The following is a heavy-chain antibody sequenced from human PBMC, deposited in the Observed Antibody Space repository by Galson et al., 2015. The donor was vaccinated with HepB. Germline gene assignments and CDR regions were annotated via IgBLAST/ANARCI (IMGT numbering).Heavy chain of an antibody. J-gene: IGHJ5*02. Sequence: QSGAEVKKPGESLRISCKGSGYSFASYWISWVRQMPGKGLEWMGRIDPSDSYTNYRPSFQGHVTISADKSISTAYLQWSSLKASDTAVYYCARMFGYGDYPPCYWFDPWGQRTLVTVSS. V-gene: IGHV5-10-1*01. CDR3: ARMFGYGDYPPCYWFDP. CDR2: IDPSDSYT. D-gene: IGHD4-17*01. CDR1: GYSFASYW.